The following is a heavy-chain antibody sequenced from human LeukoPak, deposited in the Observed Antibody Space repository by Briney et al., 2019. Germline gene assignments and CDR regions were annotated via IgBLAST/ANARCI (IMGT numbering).Heavy chain of an antibody. CDR3: ARWVSGSSSVRFDY. V-gene: IGHV4-39*01. CDR2: IYYSGST. CDR1: GCSISSSSYY. Sequence: SETLSLTCNVSGCSISSSSYYWGWIRQPPGKGLEWIGSIYYSGSTYYNPPLKSRVTISVDTSKNQFSLTLNSVTAADTAVYYCARWVSGSSSVRFDYWGQGTLVSVSS. D-gene: IGHD6-6*01. J-gene: IGHJ4*02.